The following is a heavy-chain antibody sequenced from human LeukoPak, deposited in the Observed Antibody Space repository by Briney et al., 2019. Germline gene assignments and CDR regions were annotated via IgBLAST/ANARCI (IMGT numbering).Heavy chain of an antibody. CDR2: IMPNGETR. D-gene: IGHD2-15*01. J-gene: IGHJ3*02. V-gene: IGHV3-64*01. CDR3: ARDRDGGFAFDI. Sequence: GGSLRLSCAASGFSFSNYVMHWARQAPGKGLEYVSAIMPNGETRGYANSMKGRFTISRGNSKNTLYLQMGSLRAEDMAIYYCARDRDGGFAFDIWGQGTLVTVSS. CDR1: GFSFSNYV.